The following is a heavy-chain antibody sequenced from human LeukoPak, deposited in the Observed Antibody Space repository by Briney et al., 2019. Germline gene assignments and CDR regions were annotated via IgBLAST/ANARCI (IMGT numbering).Heavy chain of an antibody. CDR3: ARGPQTMIVVVITLGY. D-gene: IGHD3-22*01. Sequence: ASVKVSCKASRYTFTGYYMHWVRQATGQGLEWMGWMNPNSGNTGYAQKFQGRVTMTRNTSISTAYMELSRLRSDDTAVYYCARGPQTMIVVVITLGYWGQGTLVTVSS. CDR1: RYTFTGYY. J-gene: IGHJ4*02. V-gene: IGHV1-8*02. CDR2: MNPNSGNT.